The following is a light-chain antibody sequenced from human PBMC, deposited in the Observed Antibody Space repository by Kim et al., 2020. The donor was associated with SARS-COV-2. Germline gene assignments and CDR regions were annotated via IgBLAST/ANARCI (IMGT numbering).Light chain of an antibody. Sequence: QSVLTQPPSVSAAPEQRVTISCSGTSFNIGNNYVSWYQQLPGTAPKLLIYDNNRRPSGIPDRFSGSKSGTSATLAITGLQAGDEADFYCGTWDSSLTSGVFGGGTQLTVL. CDR3: GTWDSSLTSGV. J-gene: IGLJ3*02. CDR1: SFNIGNNY. V-gene: IGLV1-51*01. CDR2: DNN.